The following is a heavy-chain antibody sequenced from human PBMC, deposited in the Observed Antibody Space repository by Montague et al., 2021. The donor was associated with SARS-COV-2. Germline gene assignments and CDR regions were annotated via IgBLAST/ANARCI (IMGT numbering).Heavy chain of an antibody. CDR3: ASDFYYYMDD. J-gene: IGHJ6*03. CDR1: GFTFSTNL. CDR2: IKQDGSDK. Sequence: SLRLSCAASGFTFSTNLMSWVRQAPGKGLEWVSNIKQDGSDKFYVDSVKGRFTLSTDNAKNSVYLQMDGLSPEDTAVYYCASDFYYYMDDWGKGTTVTVSS. V-gene: IGHV3-7*01.